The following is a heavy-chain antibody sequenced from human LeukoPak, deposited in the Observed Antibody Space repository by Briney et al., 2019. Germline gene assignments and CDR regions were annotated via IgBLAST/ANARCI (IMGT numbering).Heavy chain of an antibody. D-gene: IGHD4-17*01. CDR3: ATGRVDYGDYGVVKH. V-gene: IGHV3-30*03. Sequence: PGGSLRLSCEVSGFTFRNYGMNWVRQAPGKGPEWVAVISYDGINEHYVDSVKGRFTISRDNSKNSLYLQMESLTIEDTAVYYCATGRVDYGDYGVVKHWGQGTLVTVSS. J-gene: IGHJ1*01. CDR2: ISYDGINE. CDR1: GFTFRNYG.